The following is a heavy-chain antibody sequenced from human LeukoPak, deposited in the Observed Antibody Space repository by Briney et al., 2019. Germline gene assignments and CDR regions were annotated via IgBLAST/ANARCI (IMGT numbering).Heavy chain of an antibody. J-gene: IGHJ6*02. Sequence: GGSLRLSCAASGFTFNSYAMSWVRQAPGKGLEWVSVISGSGGNTYYADSVKGRFTISRDNSKNTLYLQMNNLRAEDTAVYCCAKVSSRAAARPGYYFGMDVWGQGTTVTVSS. D-gene: IGHD6-6*01. V-gene: IGHV3-23*01. CDR3: AKVSSRAAARPGYYFGMDV. CDR2: ISGSGGNT. CDR1: GFTFNSYA.